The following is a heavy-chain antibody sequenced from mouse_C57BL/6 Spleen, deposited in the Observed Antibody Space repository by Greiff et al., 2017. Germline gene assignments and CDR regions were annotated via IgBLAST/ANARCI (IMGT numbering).Heavy chain of an antibody. CDR1: GYTFTSYW. V-gene: IGHV1-74*01. CDR3: AIETGTGAWFAY. J-gene: IGHJ3*01. D-gene: IGHD4-1*01. Sequence: QVHVKQPGAELVKPGASVKVSCKASGYTFTSYWMHWVKQRPGQGLEWIGRIHPSDSDTNYNQKFKGKATLTVDKSSSTAYMQLSSLTSEDSAVYYCAIETGTGAWFAYWGQGTLVTVSA. CDR2: IHPSDSDT.